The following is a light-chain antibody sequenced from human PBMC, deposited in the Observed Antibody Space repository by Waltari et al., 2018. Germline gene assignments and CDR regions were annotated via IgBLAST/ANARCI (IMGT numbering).Light chain of an antibody. Sequence: QAGLTQPPSVSKGLRQTATLTCTGNSNNVGNQGAAWLQQHQGPPPKLLSYRNNNRPSGISERFSASRSGNTASLTIPGLQPEDEADYYCSAWDSSLSAWVFGGGTKLTVL. CDR3: SAWDSSLSAWV. CDR1: SNNVGNQG. V-gene: IGLV10-54*04. CDR2: RNN. J-gene: IGLJ3*02.